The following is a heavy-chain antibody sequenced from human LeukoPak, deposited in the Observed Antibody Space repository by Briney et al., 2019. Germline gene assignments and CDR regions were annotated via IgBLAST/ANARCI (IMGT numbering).Heavy chain of an antibody. V-gene: IGHV1-69*13. CDR1: GYTFTSHG. Sequence: ASVKVSCKASGYTFTSHGISWVRQAPGQGLEWMGGIIPIFGTANYAQKFQGRVTITADESTSTAYMELSSLRSEDTAVYYCEFRSSSSLLDFDYWGQGTLVTVSS. CDR2: IIPIFGTA. J-gene: IGHJ4*02. CDR3: EFRSSSSLLDFDY. D-gene: IGHD6-13*01.